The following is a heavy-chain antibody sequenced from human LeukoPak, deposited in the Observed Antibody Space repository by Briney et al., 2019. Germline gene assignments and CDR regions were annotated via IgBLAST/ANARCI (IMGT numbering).Heavy chain of an antibody. CDR1: GFTFSSYA. D-gene: IGHD3-3*01. CDR3: AKARIFWSGHFDY. V-gene: IGHV3-23*01. Sequence: GGSLRLSGAASGFTFSSYAMSWVRQAPGKGLEWVSAIICSGGSTYYADSVKGRFTISRDNSQNTLYPQMNSLRAEDTAVYYCAKARIFWSGHFDYWGQGTLVPVSS. J-gene: IGHJ4*02. CDR2: IICSGGST.